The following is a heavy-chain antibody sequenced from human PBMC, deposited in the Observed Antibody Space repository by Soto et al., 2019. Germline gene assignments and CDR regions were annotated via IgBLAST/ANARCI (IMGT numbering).Heavy chain of an antibody. CDR3: ARDLFIGGSCYGELYYYYGMDV. D-gene: IGHD2-15*01. Sequence: PGGSLRLSCAASGFTFSSYAMHWVRQAPGKGLEWVAVISYDGSNKYYADSVKGRFTISRDNSKNTLYLQMNSLRAEDTAVYYCARDLFIGGSCYGELYYYYGMDVWGQGTTVTVSS. J-gene: IGHJ6*02. CDR2: ISYDGSNK. V-gene: IGHV3-30-3*01. CDR1: GFTFSSYA.